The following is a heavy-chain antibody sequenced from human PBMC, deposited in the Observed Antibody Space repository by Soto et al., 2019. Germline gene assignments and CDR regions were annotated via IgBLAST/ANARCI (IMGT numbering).Heavy chain of an antibody. J-gene: IGHJ4*02. V-gene: IGHV4-59*01. CDR1: GGSISSYY. Sequence: SETLSLTCTVSGGSISSYYWSWIRQPPGKGLEWIGYIYYSGSTNYNPSLKSRVTISVDTSKNQFSLKLSSVTAADTAVYYCARSGVRTIFDYWGQGTLVTVSS. CDR2: IYYSGST. CDR3: ARSGVRTIFDY. D-gene: IGHD3-3*01.